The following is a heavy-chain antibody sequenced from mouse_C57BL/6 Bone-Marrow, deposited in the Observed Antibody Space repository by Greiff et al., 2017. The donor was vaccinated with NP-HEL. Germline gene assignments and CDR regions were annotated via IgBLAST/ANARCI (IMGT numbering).Heavy chain of an antibody. Sequence: QVQLQQPGAELVKPGASVKLSCKASGYTFTSYWMHWVKQRPGQGLEWIGMIHPNSGSTNYNEKFKSKATLTVDKSSSTAYMQLSSLTSEDSAVYYGARWPSGYGSSYKDYWGQGTTLTVSS. V-gene: IGHV1-64*01. D-gene: IGHD1-1*01. CDR1: GYTFTSYW. CDR3: ARWPSGYGSSYKDY. CDR2: IHPNSGST. J-gene: IGHJ2*01.